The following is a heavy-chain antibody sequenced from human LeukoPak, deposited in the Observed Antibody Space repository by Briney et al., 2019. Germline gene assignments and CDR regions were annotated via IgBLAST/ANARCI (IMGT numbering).Heavy chain of an antibody. D-gene: IGHD3-22*01. CDR2: INWNGGST. Sequence: GGSLRRSCAASGFTFDDYGMSWVRQAPGKGLEWVSGINWNGGSTGYADSVKGRFTISRDNAKNSLYLQMNSLRAEDTALYHCARESYYYDSSGWFDPWGQGTLVTVSS. CDR3: ARESYYYDSSGWFDP. V-gene: IGHV3-20*01. CDR1: GFTFDDYG. J-gene: IGHJ5*02.